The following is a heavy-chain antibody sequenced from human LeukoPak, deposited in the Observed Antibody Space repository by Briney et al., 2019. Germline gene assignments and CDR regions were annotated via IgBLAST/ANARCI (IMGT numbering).Heavy chain of an antibody. J-gene: IGHJ4*02. CDR1: GYTFTGYY. D-gene: IGHD3-22*01. V-gene: IGHV1-2*02. Sequence: GSSVKVSCKASGYTFTGYYMHWVRQAPGQGLEWMGWINPNSGGTNYAQKFQGRVTMTRDTSISTAYMELSRLRSDDTDVYYCARLYYYDSSGYYHWGQGTLVTVSS. CDR2: INPNSGGT. CDR3: ARLYYYDSSGYYH.